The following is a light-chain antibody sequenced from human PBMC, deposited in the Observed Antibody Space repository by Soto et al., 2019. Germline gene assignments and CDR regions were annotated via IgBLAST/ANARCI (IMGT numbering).Light chain of an antibody. CDR1: KTDIGNYNL. J-gene: IGLJ2*01. CDR3: SSFAGSGTFVV. V-gene: IGLV2-23*01. CDR2: EDT. Sequence: QSALTQPASVSGSPGQSITISCTGTKTDIGNYNLVSWYQRHPDKAPKLIIYEDTKRPSGISNRFSASKSGTTASLTISGLQAEDEADYPCSSFAGSGTFVVFGGGTKLTVL.